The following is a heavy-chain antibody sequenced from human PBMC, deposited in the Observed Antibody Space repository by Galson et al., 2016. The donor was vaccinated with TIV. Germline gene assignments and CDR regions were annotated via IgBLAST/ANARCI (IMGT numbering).Heavy chain of an antibody. V-gene: IGHV3-20*01. D-gene: IGHD2-21*02. CDR1: GFTFEHYG. CDR2: IIGNGILT. J-gene: IGHJ4*02. Sequence: SLRLSCAASGFTFEHYGMTWVRQRPGKGLEWVPDIIGNGILTDYADSVKGRFTISRDNGKNSLDLHMNSLRAEDTALYLCARHVSCGGDCYYFDLWGQGTLVTVSS. CDR3: ARHVSCGGDCYYFDL.